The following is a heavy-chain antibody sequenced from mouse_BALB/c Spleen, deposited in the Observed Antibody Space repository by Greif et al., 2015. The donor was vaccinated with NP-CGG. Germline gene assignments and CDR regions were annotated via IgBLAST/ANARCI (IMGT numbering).Heavy chain of an antibody. J-gene: IGHJ4*01. D-gene: IGHD1-1*01. Sequence: QVQLQQSGAELVKPGASVKLSCKASGYTFTSYWMHWVKQRPGQGLEWIGEINPSNGRTNYNEKFKSKATLTVDKSYSTAYMQLSSLTSEDSAVYYCARSYYGSSYAMDYWGQGTSVTVSS. CDR1: GYTFTSYW. CDR3: ARSYYGSSYAMDY. CDR2: INPSNGRT. V-gene: IGHV1S81*02.